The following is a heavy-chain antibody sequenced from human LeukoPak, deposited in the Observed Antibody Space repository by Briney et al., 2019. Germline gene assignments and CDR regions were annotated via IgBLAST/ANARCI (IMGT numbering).Heavy chain of an antibody. J-gene: IGHJ4*02. V-gene: IGHV3-30*02. CDR3: ATDLYTSSGYYFDY. D-gene: IGHD6-13*01. Sequence: GGSLRLSCAASGFTFSSYGVHWVRQAPGKGLEWVSFIRYDESDKHYAASVKGRFTIPRDNSKNTLHLQMNSLRPEDTAVYYCATDLYTSSGYYFDYWGQGTLVTVSS. CDR2: IRYDESDK. CDR1: GFTFSSYG.